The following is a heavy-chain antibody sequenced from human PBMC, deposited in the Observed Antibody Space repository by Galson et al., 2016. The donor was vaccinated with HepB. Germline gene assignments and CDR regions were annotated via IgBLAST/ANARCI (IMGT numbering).Heavy chain of an antibody. J-gene: IGHJ3*01. D-gene: IGHD5-18*01. CDR3: ARGGYIYGFETYDV. CDR2: MSDTADP. V-gene: IGHV4-39*01. CDR1: GSSISRSTDQ. Sequence: SETLSLTCSVSGSSISRSTDQWGWIRQPPGRGLEWIGAMSDTADPYYNPSLKSRVSISVDTSKNQFSLRLTSVTAADTAVYFCARGGYIYGFETYDVWGRGTLVIVSS.